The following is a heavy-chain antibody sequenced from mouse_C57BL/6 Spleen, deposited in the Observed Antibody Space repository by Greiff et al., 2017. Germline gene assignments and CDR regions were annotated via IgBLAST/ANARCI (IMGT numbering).Heavy chain of an antibody. J-gene: IGHJ2*01. CDR1: GYTFTSYW. CDR2: IDPNSGGT. Sequence: QVQLQQPGPELVKPGASVKLSCKASGYTFTSYWMHWVKQRPGRGREWIGRIDPNSGGTKYNEKFKSKATLTVDKPSSTAYMQLSSLTSEDSAVYYCARSRGYYFDYWGQGTTLTVSS. CDR3: ARSRGYYFDY. V-gene: IGHV1-72*01.